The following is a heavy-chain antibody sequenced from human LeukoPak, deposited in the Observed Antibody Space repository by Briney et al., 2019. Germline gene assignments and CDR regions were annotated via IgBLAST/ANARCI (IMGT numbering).Heavy chain of an antibody. Sequence: GGSLRLSCAASGFTFSSYGMHWVRQAPGKGLEWVAVIWYDGSNKYYADSVKGRFTISRDNSKNTLYLQMNSLRAEDTAVYYCARDAECSGGSCYSSDYWGQGTLVTVSS. CDR2: IWYDGSNK. CDR1: GFTFSSYG. CDR3: ARDAECSGGSCYSSDY. D-gene: IGHD2-15*01. V-gene: IGHV3-33*01. J-gene: IGHJ4*02.